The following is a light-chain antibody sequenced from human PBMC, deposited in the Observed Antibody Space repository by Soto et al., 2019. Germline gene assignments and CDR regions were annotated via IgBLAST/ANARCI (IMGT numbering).Light chain of an antibody. CDR3: QQRTDWPL. CDR1: QSISTY. Sequence: EIVLTQSPATLSLSPGERASLSCRASQSISTYLAWYQHKPGQAPRLLIYDASNRATGIPARFSGSGSGTDLTLTISSLEPEDFAVYYCQQRTDWPLFGPGTKVDMK. V-gene: IGKV3-11*01. J-gene: IGKJ3*01. CDR2: DAS.